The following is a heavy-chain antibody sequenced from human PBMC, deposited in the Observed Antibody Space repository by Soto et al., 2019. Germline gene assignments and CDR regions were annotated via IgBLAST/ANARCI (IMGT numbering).Heavy chain of an antibody. Sequence: GGSLRLSCAASGFTFSGSAMHWVRQASGKGLEWVGRIRSKANSYATAYAASVKGRFTISRDDSKNTAYLQMNSLKTEDPAVYYRTSSVVVTASLFDYWGQGTLVTVSS. D-gene: IGHD2-21*02. CDR2: IRSKANSYAT. J-gene: IGHJ4*02. V-gene: IGHV3-73*01. CDR3: TSSVVVTASLFDY. CDR1: GFTFSGSA.